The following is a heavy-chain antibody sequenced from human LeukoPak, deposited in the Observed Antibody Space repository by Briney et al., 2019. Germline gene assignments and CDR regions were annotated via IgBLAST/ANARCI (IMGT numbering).Heavy chain of an antibody. CDR2: IYYSGST. V-gene: IGHV4-39*01. J-gene: IGHJ6*03. Sequence: SETLSLTCTVSGGSISSSSYYWGWIRQPPGKGLEWIGSIYYSGSTNYNPSLKSRVTISVDTSKNQFSLKLSSVTAADTAVYYCARQARITMVRGSHYYMDVWGKGTTVTISS. CDR3: ARQARITMVRGSHYYMDV. D-gene: IGHD3-10*01. CDR1: GGSISSSSYY.